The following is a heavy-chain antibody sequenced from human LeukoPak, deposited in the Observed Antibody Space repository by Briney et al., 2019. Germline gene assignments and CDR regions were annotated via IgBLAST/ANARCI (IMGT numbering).Heavy chain of an antibody. Sequence: PGGSLRLSCAASEFTFNSYEMNWVRQAPGKGLEWVSYISSSGGTTYYADSMKGRFTISRDNAKNSLYLQMNSLKAEDTAVYYCAREPPHSGMDVWGKGTTVTVSS. CDR2: ISSSGGTT. D-gene: IGHD1-26*01. V-gene: IGHV3-48*03. CDR1: EFTFNSYE. CDR3: AREPPHSGMDV. J-gene: IGHJ6*04.